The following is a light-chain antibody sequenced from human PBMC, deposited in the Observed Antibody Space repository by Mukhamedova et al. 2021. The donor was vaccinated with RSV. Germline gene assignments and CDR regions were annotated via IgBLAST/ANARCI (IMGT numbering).Light chain of an antibody. CDR3: LQHNSYPRLT. J-gene: IGKJ4*01. Sequence: WYQRRVHGKAPKRLIYAASSLQSWVPSRFSGSGSGTEFTLTISSLQPEDFATYYCLQHNSYPRLTFGGGTKVEIK. CDR2: AAS. V-gene: IGKV1-17*01.